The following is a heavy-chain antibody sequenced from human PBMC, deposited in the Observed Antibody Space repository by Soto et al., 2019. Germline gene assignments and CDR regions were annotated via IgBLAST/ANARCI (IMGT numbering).Heavy chain of an antibody. J-gene: IGHJ4*02. CDR2: IKSKPAGGTT. CDR3: AADTPEINGWLDY. CDR1: GFSFSDAW. V-gene: IGHV3-15*07. Sequence: EVQLVESGGGLAKPGGSLRLSCAASGFSFSDAWMNWVRQVRGKGLEWVSRIKSKPAGGTTDYAAPVTGRFTISRDDSKNTLYLQMNSLKAEDTAVYYCAADTPEINGWLDYWGQRTLVTVSS. D-gene: IGHD6-19*01.